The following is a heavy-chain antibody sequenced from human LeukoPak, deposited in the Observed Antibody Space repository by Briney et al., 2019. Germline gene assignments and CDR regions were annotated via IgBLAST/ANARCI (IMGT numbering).Heavy chain of an antibody. J-gene: IGHJ3*02. CDR3: AKVGGSSENDAFDI. V-gene: IGHV3-30*18. CDR2: ISYDGSNK. D-gene: IGHD1-26*01. CDR1: GFTFSSYG. Sequence: GRSLRLSCAASGFTFSSYGMHWVRQAPGKGLEWVAVISYDGSNKYYADSVKGRFTISRDDSKNTLYLQMNSLRAEDTAVYYCAKVGGSSENDAFDIWGQGTMVTVSS.